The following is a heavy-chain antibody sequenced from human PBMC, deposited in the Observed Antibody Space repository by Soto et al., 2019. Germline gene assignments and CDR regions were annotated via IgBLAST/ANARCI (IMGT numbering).Heavy chain of an antibody. V-gene: IGHV4-34*01. CDR3: ARLSSDWGIGD. CDR1: GGSFSDYS. D-gene: IGHD6-19*01. J-gene: IGHJ1*01. CDR2: INHGGFT. Sequence: QVRLQQWGAGLLQPSQTLSLTCAVYGGSFSDYSWAWIRQPPGKGLQWIGEINHGGFTNSSPSLKSRVRLSIDTSMKQCSLQLRSVIAADTAVYFCARLSSDWGIGDWGQGTLVTVSS.